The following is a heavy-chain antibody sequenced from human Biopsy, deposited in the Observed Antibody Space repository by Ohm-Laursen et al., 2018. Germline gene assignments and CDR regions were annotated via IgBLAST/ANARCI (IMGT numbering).Heavy chain of an antibody. V-gene: IGHV4-31*01. D-gene: IGHD3-9*01. CDR2: ISYNERT. Sequence: TLSLTCSVSGASVKTSGYFWAWIRQRPGKGLEWIGYISYNERTHSNPSLTSHLAISIDTSNNRISLQLTSVSVADTAVYYCVREPKTGTAEAWYFDLWGRGSPVTVPS. J-gene: IGHJ2*01. CDR1: GASVKTSGYF. CDR3: VREPKTGTAEAWYFDL.